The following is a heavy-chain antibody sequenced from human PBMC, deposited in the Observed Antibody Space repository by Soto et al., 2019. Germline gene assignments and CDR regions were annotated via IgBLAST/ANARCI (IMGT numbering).Heavy chain of an antibody. V-gene: IGHV3-33*01. CDR3: ARDDNYADNGLDH. J-gene: IGHJ4*02. D-gene: IGHD4-17*01. Sequence: QVQLVESGGGVVRPGRSLRLSCAATGFSFSTHGMHWVRQAPGKGLEWVAVIVNDGSEQDYSDSVKGRFTISRDNSKNTLYLQMNNLRAEDTAVYYCARDDNYADNGLDHGGQGIRVSVSS. CDR1: GFSFSTHG. CDR2: IVNDGSEQ.